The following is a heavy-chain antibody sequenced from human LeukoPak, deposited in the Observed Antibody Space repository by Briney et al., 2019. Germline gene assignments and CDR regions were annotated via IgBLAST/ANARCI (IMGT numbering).Heavy chain of an antibody. V-gene: IGHV1-18*01. CDR1: GYTYTSYG. CDR2: ISAYNGNT. CDR3: ARGERAPAGRPSFDY. J-gene: IGHJ4*02. Sequence: AAVKVSCTASGYTYTSYGISWVRQAPGQGLEWMGWISAYNGNTNNAQKLQGRVTMTTHTYTSTAYEKLRSLRSDDTAVYYCARGERAPAGRPSFDYWGQGTLVTVSS. D-gene: IGHD6-13*01.